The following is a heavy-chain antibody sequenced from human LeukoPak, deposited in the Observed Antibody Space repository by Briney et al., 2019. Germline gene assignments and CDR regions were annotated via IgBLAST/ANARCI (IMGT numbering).Heavy chain of an antibody. Sequence: SGTLSLTCAVSGGSISSSNWWSWVRQPPGKGLEWIGEIYHSGSTNYNPSLKSRVTISVDKSKNQFSLKLGSVTAADTAVYYCARGYGDYQLEYFQHWGQGTLVTVSS. CDR3: ARGYGDYQLEYFQH. V-gene: IGHV4-4*02. J-gene: IGHJ1*01. CDR2: IYHSGST. D-gene: IGHD4-17*01. CDR1: GGSISSSNW.